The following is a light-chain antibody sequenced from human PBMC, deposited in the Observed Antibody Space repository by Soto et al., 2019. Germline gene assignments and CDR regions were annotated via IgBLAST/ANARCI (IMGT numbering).Light chain of an antibody. CDR3: QHYNTYSQA. V-gene: IGKV1-5*01. CDR1: QSVSYW. Sequence: DIQMTQSPSTLSASVGARVTITCRASQSVSYWLAWYQQKPGKAPHLLIYDGSTLASGVPPRFSGGGFGTEFTLNISSLQPDDSAIYYCQHYNTYSQAFGPGTRVEIK. CDR2: DGS. J-gene: IGKJ3*01.